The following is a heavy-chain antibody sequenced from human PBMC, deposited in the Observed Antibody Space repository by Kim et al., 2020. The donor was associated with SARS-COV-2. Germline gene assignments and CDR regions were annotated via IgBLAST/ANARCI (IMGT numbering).Heavy chain of an antibody. D-gene: IGHD2-2*02. CDR1: GGTFSSYA. CDR2: IIPIFGTA. Sequence: SVKVSCKASGGTFSSYAISWVRQAPGQGLEWMGGIIPIFGTANYAQKFQGRVTITADESTSTAYMELSSLRSEDTAVYYCARGSGQLLLYTAGYYYYGMDVWGQGTTVTVSS. V-gene: IGHV1-69*13. CDR3: ARGSGQLLLYTAGYYYYGMDV. J-gene: IGHJ6*02.